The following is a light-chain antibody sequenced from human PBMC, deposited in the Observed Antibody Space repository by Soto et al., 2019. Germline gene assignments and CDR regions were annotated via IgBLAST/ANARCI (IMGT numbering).Light chain of an antibody. CDR2: GAS. CDR1: QSVSSSY. J-gene: IGKJ2*01. V-gene: IGKV3D-7*01. CDR3: QQDYNLPYT. Sequence: PGERVTLSCRASQSVSSSYLTWYQQKPGQAPRLLIYGASTRATSIPARFSGSGSGTDFTLNISSLQPEDFAVYYCQQDYNLPYTFGQGTKLEIK.